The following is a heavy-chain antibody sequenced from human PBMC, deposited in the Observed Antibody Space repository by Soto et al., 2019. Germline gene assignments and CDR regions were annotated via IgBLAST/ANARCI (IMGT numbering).Heavy chain of an antibody. D-gene: IGHD3-22*01. V-gene: IGHV4-30-4*01. CDR1: GGSISSGDYY. CDR3: ARGSFWAYYYDSSGYAL. J-gene: IGHJ3*01. Sequence: PSETLSLTCTVSGGSISSGDYYWSWIRQPPGKGLEWIGYIYYSGSTYYNPSLKSRVTISVDTSKNQFSLKLSSVTAADTAVYYCARGSFWAYYYDSSGYALWGPGTMVTVSS. CDR2: IYYSGST.